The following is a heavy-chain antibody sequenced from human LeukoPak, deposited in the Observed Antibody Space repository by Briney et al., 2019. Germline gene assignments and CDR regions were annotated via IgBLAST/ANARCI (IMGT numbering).Heavy chain of an antibody. D-gene: IGHD2-2*01. CDR1: GYSFTSYW. CDR3: ARREGIVVVPAALRSGGAFDI. CDR2: IYPGDSDT. J-gene: IGHJ3*02. V-gene: IGHV5-51*01. Sequence: GESLKISCKGSGYSFTSYWIGWVRQMPGKGLEWMGTIYPGDSDTRYSPSFQGQVTISADKSISTAYLQWSSLKASDTAMYYCARREGIVVVPAALRSGGAFDIWGQGTMVTVSS.